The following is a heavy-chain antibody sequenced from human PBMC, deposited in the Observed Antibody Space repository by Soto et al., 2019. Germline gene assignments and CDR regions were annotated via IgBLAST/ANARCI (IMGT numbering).Heavy chain of an antibody. CDR2: IYYTGST. V-gene: IGHV4-39*01. Sequence: QVQLQESGPGLVKPSETLSLTCTVSGGSISSSSYYWGWIRQPPGKGLEWIGNIYYTGSTYYNPSLKSRITISVDTSKNQFSLKLSSVTAADTALYYCARRRGYSHGLSWFDPWGQGTLVTVSS. CDR3: ARRRGYSHGLSWFDP. D-gene: IGHD5-18*01. CDR1: GGSISSSSYY. J-gene: IGHJ5*02.